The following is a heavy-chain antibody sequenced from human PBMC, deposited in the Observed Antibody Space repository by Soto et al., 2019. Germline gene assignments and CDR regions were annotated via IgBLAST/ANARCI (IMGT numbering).Heavy chain of an antibody. Sequence: PGVSPRLSCAASEFTFSNYSMSWVRQAPGKGLEWVSAISYGGGTTYYADSVKGRFTISRDNSKNTLYLQMNSLRAEDTAVYYCAKNPGYYYDSTGYHFDYWGQGTLVTVSS. CDR3: AKNPGYYYDSTGYHFDY. CDR1: EFTFSNYS. V-gene: IGHV3-23*01. J-gene: IGHJ4*02. D-gene: IGHD3-22*01. CDR2: ISYGGGTT.